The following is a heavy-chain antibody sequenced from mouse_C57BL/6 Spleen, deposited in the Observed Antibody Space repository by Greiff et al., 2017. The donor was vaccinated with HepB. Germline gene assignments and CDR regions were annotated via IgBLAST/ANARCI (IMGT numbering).Heavy chain of an antibody. J-gene: IGHJ4*01. CDR3: TRTVVPNAMDY. D-gene: IGHD1-1*01. Sequence: EVKLMESGEGLVKPGGSLKLSCAASGFTFSSYAMSWVRQTPEKRLEWVAYISSGGDYIYYADTVKGRFTISRDNARNTLYLQMSSLKSEDTAMYYCTRTVVPNAMDYWGQGTSVTVSS. CDR2: ISSGGDYI. CDR1: GFTFSSYA. V-gene: IGHV5-9-1*02.